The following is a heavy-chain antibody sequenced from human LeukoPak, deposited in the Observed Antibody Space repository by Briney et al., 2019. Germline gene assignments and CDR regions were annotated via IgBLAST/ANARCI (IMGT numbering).Heavy chain of an antibody. V-gene: IGHV3-7*01. D-gene: IGHD6-19*01. J-gene: IGHJ4*02. Sequence: GGSLRLSCAASGFTFSNYWMSWVRQAPGKGLEWVANIKEDGSEKYYVDSVKGRFTISRDNAKNSLSLQVNSLSAEDTAVYYCARDLFEYSSGWYYFDYWGQGTLVTVSS. CDR1: GFTFSNYW. CDR2: IKEDGSEK. CDR3: ARDLFEYSSGWYYFDY.